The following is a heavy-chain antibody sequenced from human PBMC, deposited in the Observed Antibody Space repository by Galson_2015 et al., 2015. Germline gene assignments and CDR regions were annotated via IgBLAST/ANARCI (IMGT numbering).Heavy chain of an antibody. D-gene: IGHD6-19*01. Sequence: SLRLSCAASGFTFSSYGMHWVRQAPGKGLEWVAVMSYDGSNKYYADSVKGRFTISRDNSKNTLYLQMNSLRAEDTAVYYCAKDIFGAVAGTGYAFDIWGQGTMVIVSS. CDR1: GFTFSSYG. CDR3: AKDIFGAVAGTGYAFDI. V-gene: IGHV3-30*18. J-gene: IGHJ3*02. CDR2: MSYDGSNK.